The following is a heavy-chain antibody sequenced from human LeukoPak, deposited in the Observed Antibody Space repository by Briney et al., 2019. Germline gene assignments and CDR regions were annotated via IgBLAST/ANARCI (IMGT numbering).Heavy chain of an antibody. CDR1: GFTVSSNY. Sequence: GGSLRLSCAASGFTVSSNYMSWVRQAPGQGLEWVSVIYSGGSTYFADSAKGRFTISRDNSRNTLYLQMNSLRAEDTAVYYCARSRRGYSYGSFDYWGQGTLVTVSS. J-gene: IGHJ4*02. CDR3: ARSRRGYSYGSFDY. CDR2: IYSGGST. V-gene: IGHV3-53*01. D-gene: IGHD5-18*01.